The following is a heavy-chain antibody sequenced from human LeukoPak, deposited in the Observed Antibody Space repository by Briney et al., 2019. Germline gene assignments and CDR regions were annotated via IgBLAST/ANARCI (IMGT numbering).Heavy chain of an antibody. CDR2: IIPIFGTA. J-gene: IGHJ4*02. D-gene: IGHD2-2*01. V-gene: IGHV1-69*05. CDR1: GGTFSSYA. CDR3: ARYYCSSTSCPNYFDY. Sequence: ASVKVSCKASGGTFSSYAISWVRRAPGQGLEWMGGIIPIFGTANYAQKFQGRVTITTDESTSTAYMELSSLRSEDTAVYYCARYYCSSTSCPNYFDYWGQGTLVTVSS.